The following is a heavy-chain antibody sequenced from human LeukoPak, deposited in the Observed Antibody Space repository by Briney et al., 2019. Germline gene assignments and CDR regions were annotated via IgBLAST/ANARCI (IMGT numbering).Heavy chain of an antibody. CDR3: TTAGGYCDSATCSPVDF. V-gene: IGHV3-15*01. Sequence: PGGSLRLSCAASGFPFINAYMSWVRQAPGKGLEWVGRIKHKADGGTTHYAAPVKGRSTISRDDSMNTVYLQMNTLKTEDTAVYYCTTAGGYCDSATCSPVDFWGQGTLVTVSS. CDR1: GFPFINAY. J-gene: IGHJ4*02. D-gene: IGHD2-2*01. CDR2: IKHKADGGTT.